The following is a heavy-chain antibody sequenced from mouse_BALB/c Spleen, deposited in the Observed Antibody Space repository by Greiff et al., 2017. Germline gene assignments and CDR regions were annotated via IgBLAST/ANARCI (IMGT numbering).Heavy chain of an antibody. CDR1: GFSLTSYG. D-gene: IGHD2-4*01. CDR3: ARAPPYDYDGPWFAY. V-gene: IGHV2-9*02. J-gene: IGHJ3*01. CDR2: IWAGGST. Sequence: QVQLKQSGPGLVAPSQSLSITCTVSGFSLTSYGVHWVRQPPGKGLEWLGVIWAGGSTNYNSALMSRLSISKDNSKSQVFLKMNSLQTDDTAMYYCARAPPYDYDGPWFAYWGQGTLVTVSA.